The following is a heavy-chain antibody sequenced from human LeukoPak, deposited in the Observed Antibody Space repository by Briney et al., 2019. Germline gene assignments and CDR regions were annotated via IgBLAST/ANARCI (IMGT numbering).Heavy chain of an antibody. CDR2: IYYSGST. CDR3: ARDRYSGSLVNYYYMDV. CDR1: GGSISSGDYY. Sequence: PSQTLSLTCTVSGGSISSGDYYWSWIRQPPGKGLEWIGYIYYSGSTYYNPSLKSRVTISVDTSKNQFSLKLSSVTAADTAVYYCARDRYSGSLVNYYYMDVWGKGTTVTVSS. V-gene: IGHV4-30-4*01. J-gene: IGHJ6*03. D-gene: IGHD1-26*01.